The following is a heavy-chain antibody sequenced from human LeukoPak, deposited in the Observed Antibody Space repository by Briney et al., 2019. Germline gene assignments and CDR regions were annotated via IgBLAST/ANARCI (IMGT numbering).Heavy chain of an antibody. D-gene: IGHD2-2*01. Sequence: GGPLRLSCAASGFTLSSYTLNWVRQSPGKGLEWVSSISSAGGYIYYADSVKGRFTISRDNAKNSLYLQMNSLRDVDTAVYYCAREIVSSNSFDNWGQGTLVTVSS. CDR1: GFTLSSYT. V-gene: IGHV3-21*01. CDR2: ISSAGGYI. J-gene: IGHJ4*02. CDR3: AREIVSSNSFDN.